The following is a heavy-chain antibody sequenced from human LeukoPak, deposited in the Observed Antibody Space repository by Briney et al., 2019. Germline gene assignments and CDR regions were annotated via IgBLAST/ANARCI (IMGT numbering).Heavy chain of an antibody. D-gene: IGHD3-10*01. CDR1: GFTFDDYA. Sequence: HTGGSLRLSCAASGFTFDDYAMHWVRQAPGKGLEWVSGISWNSGSIGYADSVKGRFTISRDNAMNSLYLQMNSLRAEDTALYYCAKVYYGSGSYYGYFDYWGQGTLVTVSS. V-gene: IGHV3-9*01. CDR2: ISWNSGSI. CDR3: AKVYYGSGSYYGYFDY. J-gene: IGHJ4*02.